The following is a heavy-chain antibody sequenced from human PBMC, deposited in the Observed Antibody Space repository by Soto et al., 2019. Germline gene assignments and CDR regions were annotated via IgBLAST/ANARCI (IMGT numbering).Heavy chain of an antibody. CDR1: GFSFSTYS. CDR3: ARGSQNFWMREDAFDI. D-gene: IGHD3-3*01. CDR2: IHSSSRYI. Sequence: GGSLRLSCAASGFSFSTYSMNWVRQAPGKGLEWVSSIHSSSRYIYYADSVKGRFTISRDNAKNSLFLQMSSLRAEDTAVYYCARGSQNFWMREDAFDIWGQGTMVTVSS. J-gene: IGHJ3*02. V-gene: IGHV3-21*01.